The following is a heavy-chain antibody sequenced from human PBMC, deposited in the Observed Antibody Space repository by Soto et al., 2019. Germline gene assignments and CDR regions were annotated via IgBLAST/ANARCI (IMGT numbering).Heavy chain of an antibody. J-gene: IGHJ4*02. CDR1: GGSFSGYY. CDR3: ARSQGPPRAESEGEFDY. Sequence: SETLSLTCAVYGGSFSGYYWSWIRQPPGKGLEWIGEINHSGSTNYNPSLKSRVTISVDTSKNQFSLKLSSVTAADTAVYYCARSQGPPRAESEGEFDYWGQGTLVTVSS. V-gene: IGHV4-34*01. CDR2: INHSGST. D-gene: IGHD3-16*01.